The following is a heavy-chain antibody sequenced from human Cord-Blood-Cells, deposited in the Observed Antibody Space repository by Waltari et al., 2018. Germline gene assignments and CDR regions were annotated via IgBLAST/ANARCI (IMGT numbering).Heavy chain of an antibody. V-gene: IGHV1-69*01. J-gene: IGHJ4*02. CDR1: GGTFSSYA. CDR3: ARDPVSSGWFDYFDY. Sequence: QVQLGQSGAEVKKPGSAVKVACKASGGTFSSYAISWVRQAPGQGLEWMGGIITIFGTANYAQKFQGRVTITADESTSTAYMELSSLRSEDTAVYYCARDPVSSGWFDYFDYWGQGTLVTVSS. CDR2: IITIFGTA. D-gene: IGHD6-19*01.